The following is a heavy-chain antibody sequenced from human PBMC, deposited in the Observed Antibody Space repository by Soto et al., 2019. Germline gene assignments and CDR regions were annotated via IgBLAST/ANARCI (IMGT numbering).Heavy chain of an antibody. CDR3: ARARYYDFWSGYYYFDY. Sequence: PGGSLRLSCAASGFTFSSYAMHWVRQAPGKGLEWVAVISYDGSNKYYADSVKGRFTISRDNSKNTLYLQMNSLRAEDTAVYYCARARYYDFWSGYYYFDYWGQGTLVTVSS. V-gene: IGHV3-30-3*01. D-gene: IGHD3-3*01. CDR2: ISYDGSNK. J-gene: IGHJ4*02. CDR1: GFTFSSYA.